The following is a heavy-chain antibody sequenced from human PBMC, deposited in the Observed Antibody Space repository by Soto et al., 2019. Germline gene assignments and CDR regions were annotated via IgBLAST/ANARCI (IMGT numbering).Heavy chain of an antibody. CDR2: ILYDGVNK. CDR1: GFTFSSYT. V-gene: IGHV3-30-3*01. CDR3: ARDHGYSHGQGMDV. Sequence: PGGSLRLSCAACGFTFSSYTIHWVRQAPCKGLEWVALILYDGVNKYYADSVKGGFTISRDNSKNTLYLQMNSLRAEDTAVYYCARDHGYSHGQGMDVLGQRITVTVSS. D-gene: IGHD5-18*01. J-gene: IGHJ6*02.